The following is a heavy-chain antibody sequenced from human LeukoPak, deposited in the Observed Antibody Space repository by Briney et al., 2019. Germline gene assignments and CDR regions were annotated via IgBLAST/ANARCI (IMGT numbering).Heavy chain of an antibody. V-gene: IGHV3-7*01. CDR1: GFTFSSYW. D-gene: IGHD6-13*01. CDR2: IKQDGSGK. CDR3: GRIAAAGIDC. Sequence: GGSLRLSCAASGFTFSSYWMSRVRQAPGKGLEWVANIKQDGSGKYYVDSVKGRFTISRDNAKNSLYLQVNSLRAEDTAVYYCGRIAAAGIDCWGQGTLVTVSS. J-gene: IGHJ4*02.